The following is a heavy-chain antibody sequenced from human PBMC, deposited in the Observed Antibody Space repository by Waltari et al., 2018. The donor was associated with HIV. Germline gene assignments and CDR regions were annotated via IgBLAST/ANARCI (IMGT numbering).Heavy chain of an antibody. Sequence: VQLLESGGGLVKPGGSLRLACEASGFRFNAITRNWSRQPPGRWLEWVSSISDSGTLKFYADSVKGRFTVSRDNAKNQLFLQITRLRVEDSGVYYCARDIPDYDWSPTYVWGQGTTVTVS. CDR2: ISDSGTLK. CDR3: ARDIPDYDWSPTYV. V-gene: IGHV3-21*02. J-gene: IGHJ6*02. CDR1: GFRFNAIT. D-gene: IGHD3-9*01.